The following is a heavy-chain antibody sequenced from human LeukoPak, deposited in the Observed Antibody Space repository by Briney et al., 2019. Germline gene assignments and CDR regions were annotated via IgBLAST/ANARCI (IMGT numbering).Heavy chain of an antibody. J-gene: IGHJ4*02. Sequence: PGGSLRLSCAASGFTFSNYWMTWVRQAPGTGLEWVANIKQDGSERFYADSVKGRFTISRDNAQNSLYLQMNSLRIEDTAVYYCVRDWGDSGDYWGQGTLVTVSS. V-gene: IGHV3-7*01. D-gene: IGHD2-21*02. CDR2: IKQDGSER. CDR1: GFTFSNYW. CDR3: VRDWGDSGDY.